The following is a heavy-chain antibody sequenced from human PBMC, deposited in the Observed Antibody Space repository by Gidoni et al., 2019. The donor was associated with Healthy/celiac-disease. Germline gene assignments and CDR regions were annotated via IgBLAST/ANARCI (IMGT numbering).Heavy chain of an antibody. D-gene: IGHD3-22*01. V-gene: IGHV4-39*07. CDR2: IYYSGST. CDR3: ARETYYYDSSGYTDDAFDI. Sequence: QLQLQESGPGLVKPSETLSLTCPVSGGSIRSSSYYWGWFRQPPGKGLEWIGSIYYSGSTYYNPSLKSRVTISVDTSKNQFSLKLSSVTAADTAVYYCARETYYYDSSGYTDDAFDIWGQGTMVTVSS. J-gene: IGHJ3*02. CDR1: GGSIRSSSYY.